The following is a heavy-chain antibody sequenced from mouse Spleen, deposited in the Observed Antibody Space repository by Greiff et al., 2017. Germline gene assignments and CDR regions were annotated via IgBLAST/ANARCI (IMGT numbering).Heavy chain of an antibody. D-gene: IGHD4-1*01. CDR3: ARERELGRYFDV. V-gene: IGHV1-82*01. CDR2: IYPGDGDT. J-gene: IGHJ1*01. Sequence: QVHVKQSGPELVKPGASVKISCKASGYAFSSSWMNWVKQRPGKGLEWIGRIYPGDGDTNYNGKFKGKATLTADKSSSTAYMQLSSLTSEDSAVYFCARERELGRYFDVWGAGTTVTVSS. CDR1: GYAFSSSW.